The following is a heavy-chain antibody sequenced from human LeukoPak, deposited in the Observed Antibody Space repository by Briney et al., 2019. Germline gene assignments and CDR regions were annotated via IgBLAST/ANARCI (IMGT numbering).Heavy chain of an antibody. V-gene: IGHV1-2*06. CDR3: AILRKGPAVLPPLY. D-gene: IGHD6-19*01. J-gene: IGHJ4*02. CDR2: INPNSGGT. CDR1: GYTFTGYY. Sequence: ASAKVSCKASGYTFTGYYMHWVRQAPGQGLEWMGRINPNSGGTNYAQKFQGRVTMTRDTSISTAYMELSRLRSDDTAVYYCAILRKGPAVLPPLYWGQGTLVTVSS.